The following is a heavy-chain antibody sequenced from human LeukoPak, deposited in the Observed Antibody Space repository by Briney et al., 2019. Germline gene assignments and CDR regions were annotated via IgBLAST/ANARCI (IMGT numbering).Heavy chain of an antibody. D-gene: IGHD6-6*01. Sequence: GGSLILSCAASGFTFSCYGMHWVRQTPGKGLEGVAFIRYDGSNKYYADSVKGRFTISRDNSKNTLYLQMNSLRAEDTAVYYCATRRAYSSSSDFDYWGQGTLVTVSS. CDR1: GFTFSCYG. CDR3: ATRRAYSSSSDFDY. J-gene: IGHJ4*02. CDR2: IRYDGSNK. V-gene: IGHV3-30*02.